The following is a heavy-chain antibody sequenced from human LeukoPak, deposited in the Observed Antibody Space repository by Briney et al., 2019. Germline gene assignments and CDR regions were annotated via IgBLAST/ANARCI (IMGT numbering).Heavy chain of an antibody. CDR2: IYYSGST. CDR1: GGSINSSSYY. V-gene: IGHV4-39*01. D-gene: IGHD2-2*01. Sequence: SETLSLTCTVSGGSINSSSYYWGWIRRPPGKGLEWIGSIYYSGSTYYNPSLKSRVTISVDTSKNQFSLKLSSVTAADTAVYYCARLLGYCSSTSCYGDAFDIWGQGTMVTVSS. CDR3: ARLLGYCSSTSCYGDAFDI. J-gene: IGHJ3*02.